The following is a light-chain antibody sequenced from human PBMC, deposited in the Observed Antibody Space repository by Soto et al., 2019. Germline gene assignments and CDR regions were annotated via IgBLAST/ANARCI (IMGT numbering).Light chain of an antibody. CDR2: GNS. Sequence: QSVLTQPPSVSGAPVQRVTISCTESSSNSGAGYDGHWYQQLPGTAPKLLIYGNSNRPSGVPARFPGAKSATRASLFITGLRADHEADYDDHSCDSSRRGPFYVFGTGTKVTVL. CDR1: SSNSGAGYD. V-gene: IGLV1-40*01. J-gene: IGLJ1*01. CDR3: HSCDSSRRGPFYV.